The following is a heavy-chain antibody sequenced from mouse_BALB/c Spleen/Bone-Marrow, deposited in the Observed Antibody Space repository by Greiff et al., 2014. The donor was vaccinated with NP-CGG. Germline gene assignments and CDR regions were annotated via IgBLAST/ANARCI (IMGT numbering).Heavy chain of an antibody. Sequence: VQLQQSGAELMKPGASVKISCKATGYTFSSYWIEWIKQRPGHGLEWIGEILPGSVTTNYNGRFKGKATFTADTSSNTVYMQLSSLTSEDSAVYYCARDHFDHWGPGTTLTVSS. J-gene: IGHJ2*01. CDR3: ARDHFDH. V-gene: IGHV1-9*01. CDR2: ILPGSVTT. CDR1: GYTFSSYW.